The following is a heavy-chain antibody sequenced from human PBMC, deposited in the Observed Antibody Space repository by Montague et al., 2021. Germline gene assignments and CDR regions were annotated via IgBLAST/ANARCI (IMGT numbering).Heavy chain of an antibody. V-gene: IGHV4-31*03. CDR2: IHYTGYT. J-gene: IGHJ4*02. CDR3: ARDVGRYNPVGYFDS. CDR1: GASFNYGDCY. D-gene: IGHD1-14*01. Sequence: TLSLTCNVSGASFNYGDCYWTWIRQHPGKGLEWIGYIHYTGYTQYNPSLNSRLTLSVDTSKNQFPLMLNSVTAADTAVYYCARDVGRYNPVGYFDSWGQGTRVIVSS.